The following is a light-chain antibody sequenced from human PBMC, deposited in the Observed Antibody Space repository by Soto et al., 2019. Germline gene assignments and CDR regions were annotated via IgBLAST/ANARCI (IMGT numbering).Light chain of an antibody. V-gene: IGKV3-11*01. Sequence: EIVLTQSPATLSLSPGERATLSCRASQSVSRYLAWYQQKPGQAPRLLIYDASNRATGIPARFSGSGSGTDXXLXISXXAPEDFVVYYCQQRTNWPWTFGQGTKLEIK. CDR3: QQRTNWPWT. CDR1: QSVSRY. J-gene: IGKJ2*01. CDR2: DAS.